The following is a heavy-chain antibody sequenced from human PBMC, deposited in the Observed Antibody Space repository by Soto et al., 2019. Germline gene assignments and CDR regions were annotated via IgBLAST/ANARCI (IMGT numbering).Heavy chain of an antibody. Sequence: PGGYLRLSCAASHFTFTNAWMYWVRQAPGKGLEWVGRIKTKNDGGTTDLAAPVKGRFAISRDDSKNTLFLQMSSLKTEDTAMYYCVVCAVSSGWYVVDYSGQGTLVTVSA. CDR3: VVCAVSSGWYVVDY. CDR2: IKTKNDGGTT. CDR1: HFTFTNAW. J-gene: IGHJ4*02. V-gene: IGHV3-15*07. D-gene: IGHD6-19*01.